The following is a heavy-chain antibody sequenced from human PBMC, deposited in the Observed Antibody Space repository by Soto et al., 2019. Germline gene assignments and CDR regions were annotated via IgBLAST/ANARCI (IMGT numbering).Heavy chain of an antibody. CDR2: ISYDGTNK. D-gene: IGHD3-16*01. CDR1: GFTLSSYA. V-gene: IGHV3-30-3*01. J-gene: IGHJ6*02. Sequence: QVQLVESGGGVVQPGRSLRLSCAASGFTLSSYAMHWVRQAPGKGLEWVAVISYDGTNKHYADSVKGRFTISRDNSKNTLYLQRNSLRAEDTAVYYCARDWGGIWAGGMDVWGQGTTVTVPS. CDR3: ARDWGGIWAGGMDV.